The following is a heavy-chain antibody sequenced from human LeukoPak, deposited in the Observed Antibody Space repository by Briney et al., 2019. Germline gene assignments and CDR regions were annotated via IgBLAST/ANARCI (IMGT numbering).Heavy chain of an antibody. J-gene: IGHJ5*02. Sequence: GGLRLSCAASGFTVSSNYVSWVRQAPGKGLEWVSVIYSGGSTHYADSVKGRFTISRDNSKNTLYLQMNSLRAEDTAVYYCARGYSSSWYLWFDPWGQGTLVTASS. CDR2: IYSGGST. CDR1: GFTVSSNY. CDR3: ARGYSSSWYLWFDP. V-gene: IGHV3-66*01. D-gene: IGHD6-13*01.